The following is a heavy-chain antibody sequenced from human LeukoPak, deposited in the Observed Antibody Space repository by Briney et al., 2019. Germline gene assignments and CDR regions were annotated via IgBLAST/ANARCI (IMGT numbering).Heavy chain of an antibody. D-gene: IGHD1-26*01. CDR2: ISASGGST. Sequence: PGGSLRLSCAASGFTFSSYGMNWVRQAPGKRLEWVSGISASGGSTYYADSVKGRFTISRDNSKNTLYLQMNSLRAEDTAVYYCAKKAGATGTIGSFNYWGQGTLVTVSS. J-gene: IGHJ4*02. CDR3: AKKAGATGTIGSFNY. V-gene: IGHV3-23*01. CDR1: GFTFSSYG.